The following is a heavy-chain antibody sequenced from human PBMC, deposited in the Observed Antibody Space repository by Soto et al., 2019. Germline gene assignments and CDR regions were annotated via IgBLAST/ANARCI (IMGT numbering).Heavy chain of an antibody. Sequence: SETLSLTCTVSGGSISSGDYYWSWIRQPPGKGLEWIGYIYYSGSTYYNPSLKSRVTISVDTSKNQFSLKLSSVTAADTAVYYCARGHRDPDYYYGMDVWGQGTTVTVSS. CDR3: ARGHRDPDYYYGMDV. J-gene: IGHJ6*02. CDR2: IYYSGST. V-gene: IGHV4-30-4*01. CDR1: GGSISSGDYY.